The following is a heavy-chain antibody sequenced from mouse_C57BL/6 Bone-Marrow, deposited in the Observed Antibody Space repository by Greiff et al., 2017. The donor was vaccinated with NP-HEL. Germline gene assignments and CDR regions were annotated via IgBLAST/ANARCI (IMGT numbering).Heavy chain of an antibody. D-gene: IGHD2-4*01. V-gene: IGHV1-69*01. CDR2: LDPSDSST. CDR1: GYTFTSYW. J-gene: IGHJ2*01. Sequence: QVQLQQPGAELVMPGASVQLSCKASGYTFTSYWMHWVQQRPGQGLEWIGALDPSDSSTNYKQTFKAQSTMTVDKSSSTAYMQLSSLTSEDAAVYYCARDYDYDPDSFDYWGQGTTLTVSS. CDR3: ARDYDYDPDSFDY.